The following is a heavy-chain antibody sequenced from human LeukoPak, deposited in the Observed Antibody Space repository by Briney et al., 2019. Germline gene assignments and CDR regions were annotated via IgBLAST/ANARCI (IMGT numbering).Heavy chain of an antibody. V-gene: IGHV4-34*01. CDR1: GGSFSGYY. Sequence: SETLSLTCAVYGGSFSGYYWSWIRQPPGKGLEWIGEINHSGSTNYNPSLKSRVTISVDTSKNQFSLKLSPVTAADTAVYYCARDALYCSGGSCYHGAFDIWGQGTMVTVSS. D-gene: IGHD2-15*01. CDR3: ARDALYCSGGSCYHGAFDI. J-gene: IGHJ3*02. CDR2: INHSGST.